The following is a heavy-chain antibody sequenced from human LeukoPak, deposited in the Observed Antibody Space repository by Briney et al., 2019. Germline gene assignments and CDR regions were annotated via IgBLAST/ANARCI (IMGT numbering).Heavy chain of an antibody. CDR2: VSFDGNTT. J-gene: IGHJ4*02. CDR3: ARDEAGDFDY. Sequence: PGRSLRLSCAASGFTFRNYAMYWVRQAPGRGLEWAAVVSFDGNTTFYSDSVKGRFTISRDNSKNTLYLQMNSLRAEDTAVYYCARDEAGDFDYWGQGTLVTVSS. D-gene: IGHD6-13*01. V-gene: IGHV3-30*04. CDR1: GFTFRNYA.